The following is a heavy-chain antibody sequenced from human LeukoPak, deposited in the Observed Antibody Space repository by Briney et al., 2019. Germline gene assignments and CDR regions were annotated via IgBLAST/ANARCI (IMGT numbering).Heavy chain of an antibody. CDR2: INSDGINT. V-gene: IGHV3-74*01. J-gene: IGHJ6*03. D-gene: IGHD3-10*01. CDR3: ARDSLWFGELWDYMDV. Sequence: GGSLRLSCAASGFTFSNYWMHWVRQAPGKGLVWVSRINSDGINTSYADSVKGRFTISRDNAKNTLNLQMNSLRAEDTALYHCARDSLWFGELWDYMDVWGKGTTVTISS. CDR1: GFTFSNYW.